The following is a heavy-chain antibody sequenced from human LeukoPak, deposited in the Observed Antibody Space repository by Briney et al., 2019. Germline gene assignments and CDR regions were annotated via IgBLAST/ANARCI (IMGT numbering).Heavy chain of an antibody. J-gene: IGHJ4*02. Sequence: GESLKISCKGSGYIFTTYWIGWVRQMPGKGLEWMGIVFPGDSDTIYSPSFQGQVTISADKSINTAYLQWSSLKASDTAMYYCATSESQTKFDYWGQGTLVTASS. CDR3: ATSESQTKFDY. V-gene: IGHV5-51*01. CDR1: GYIFTTYW. D-gene: IGHD1/OR15-1a*01. CDR2: VFPGDSDT.